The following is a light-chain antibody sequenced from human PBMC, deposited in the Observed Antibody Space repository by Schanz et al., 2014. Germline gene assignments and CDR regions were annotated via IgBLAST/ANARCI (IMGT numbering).Light chain of an antibody. V-gene: IGLV2-8*01. CDR3: SSHGGSRV. CDR1: SSDVGGNNY. Sequence: QSALTQPPSASGSPGQSVAISCTGTSSDVGGNNYVSWYQQHPGKAPKLLIYKVNKRPSGVPDRFSGSKSGNTASLTVSGLQAEDEADYYCSSHGGSRVFGGGTKLTVL. J-gene: IGLJ3*02. CDR2: KVN.